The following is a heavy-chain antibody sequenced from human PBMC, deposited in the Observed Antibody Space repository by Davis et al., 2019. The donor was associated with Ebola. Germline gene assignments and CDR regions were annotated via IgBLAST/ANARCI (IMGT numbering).Heavy chain of an antibody. CDR3: AREPYSSGWFVL. Sequence: SETLSLTCAVYGGSFSAHYWSWIRQPPGKGLEWIGYISYSGATDYNPSLKSRVSISVDTSKNQFSLKLTSVTAADTAVYYCAREPYSSGWFVLWGQGTLVTVSS. V-gene: IGHV4-59*11. D-gene: IGHD6-19*01. CDR2: ISYSGAT. CDR1: GGSFSAHY. J-gene: IGHJ5*02.